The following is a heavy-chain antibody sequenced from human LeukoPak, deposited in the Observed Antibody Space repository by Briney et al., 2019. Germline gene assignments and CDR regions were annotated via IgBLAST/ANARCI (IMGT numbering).Heavy chain of an antibody. CDR1: GFTFSSYG. V-gene: IGHV3-30*18. D-gene: IGHD6-19*01. Sequence: GGSLRLSCAASGFTFSSYGMHWVRQAPGKGLEWVAVISYDGSNKYYADSVKGRFTISRDNSKNTLYLQMDSLRAEDTAVYYCAKDQLGFPDTQWLVGLVDYWGQGTLVTVSS. CDR3: AKDQLGFPDTQWLVGLVDY. CDR2: ISYDGSNK. J-gene: IGHJ4*02.